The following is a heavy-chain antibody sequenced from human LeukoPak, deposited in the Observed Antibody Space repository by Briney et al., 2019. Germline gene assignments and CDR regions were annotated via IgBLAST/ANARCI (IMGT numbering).Heavy chain of an antibody. CDR1: GFTFSSYA. CDR2: ISGSDGST. CDR3: AKAYYDILTGYYAPDAFDI. Sequence: GASLRLSCAASGFTFSSYAMSWVRQAPGKGLEWVSAISGSDGSTYYADSVKGRFTISRDNSKNTLYLQMNSLRAEDTAVYYCAKAYYDILTGYYAPDAFDIWGQGTMVTVSS. V-gene: IGHV3-23*01. J-gene: IGHJ3*02. D-gene: IGHD3-9*01.